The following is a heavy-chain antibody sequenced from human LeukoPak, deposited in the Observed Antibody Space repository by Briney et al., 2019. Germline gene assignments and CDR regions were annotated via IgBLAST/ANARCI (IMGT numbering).Heavy chain of an antibody. V-gene: IGHV3-15*01. Sequence: GGSLRLSCAASGFTFSNAWMSWGRQAPGKGLEWVGRIKSQTDGGTTDYAAPVKGRFTISRDDSKNTLYLQMNSLKTEDTAVYYCTTDRKYYYDSSVYYSRFDYWGQGTLVTVSS. D-gene: IGHD3-22*01. CDR2: IKSQTDGGTT. CDR1: GFTFSNAW. CDR3: TTDRKYYYDSSVYYSRFDY. J-gene: IGHJ4*02.